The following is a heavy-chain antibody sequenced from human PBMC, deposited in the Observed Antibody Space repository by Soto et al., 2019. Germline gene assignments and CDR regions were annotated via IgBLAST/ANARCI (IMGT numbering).Heavy chain of an antibody. J-gene: IGHJ4*02. D-gene: IGHD6-19*01. CDR2: FFTGGST. CDR1: GFNVSDNY. CDR3: VRERRGLGIGFDH. V-gene: IGHV3-53*01. Sequence: GGSLRLSCAAAGFNVSDNYMGWVRQAPGKGLEWVSSFFTGGSTDYADSVKGRFTISRDDSKNTVYLQTDSLRAEDTAVYFCVRERRGLGIGFDHWGQGTLVTVSS.